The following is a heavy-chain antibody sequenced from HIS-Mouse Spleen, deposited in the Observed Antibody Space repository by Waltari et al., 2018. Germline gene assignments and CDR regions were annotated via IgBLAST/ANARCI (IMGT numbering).Heavy chain of an antibody. CDR2: ISGSGGST. CDR3: ANPGILGIPNDY. D-gene: IGHD3-10*01. J-gene: IGHJ4*02. V-gene: IGHV3-23*01. CDR1: VFTFSSYA. Sequence: EVQLLESGGGLVQPGGSLRLSCAASVFTFSSYAMSWVRQAPGKGLGWVSAISGSGGSTYYADSVKGRFTISRDNSKNTLYLQMNSLRAEDTAVYYCANPGILGIPNDYWGQGTLVTVSS.